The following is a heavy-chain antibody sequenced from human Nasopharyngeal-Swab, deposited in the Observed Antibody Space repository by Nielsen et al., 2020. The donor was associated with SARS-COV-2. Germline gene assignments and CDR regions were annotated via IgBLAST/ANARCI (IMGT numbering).Heavy chain of an antibody. CDR3: ARGQVDSGSYYYYYYYMDV. V-gene: IGHV3-13*01. CDR2: IGTAGDT. D-gene: IGHD1-26*01. Sequence: GESLKISCAASGFTFSSYAMSWVRQAPGKGLEWVSAIGTAGDTYYPGSVKGRFTISRENAKNSLYLQMNSLRAGDTAVYYCARGQVDSGSYYYYYYYMDVWGKGTTVTVSS. CDR1: GFTFSSYA. J-gene: IGHJ6*03.